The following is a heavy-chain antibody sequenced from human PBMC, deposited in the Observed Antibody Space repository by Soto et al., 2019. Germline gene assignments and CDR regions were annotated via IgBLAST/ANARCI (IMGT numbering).Heavy chain of an antibody. Sequence: QITLKESGPALVKSTQTLTLTCTFSGFSLSDDDSGVAVGWSRQPPGKALEWVALIFWNGDKRYSPALQNRITLTKDNSRKQVFLPIFDSDPADTATYYCAHTLPIRGFFGYWDQGILVTVSS. CDR1: GFSLSDDDSGVA. CDR3: AHTLPIRGFFGY. CDR2: IFWNGDK. V-gene: IGHV2-5*01. D-gene: IGHD2-15*01. J-gene: IGHJ4*02.